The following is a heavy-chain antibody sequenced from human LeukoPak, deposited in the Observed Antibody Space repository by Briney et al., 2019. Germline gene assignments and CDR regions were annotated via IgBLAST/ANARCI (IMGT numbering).Heavy chain of an antibody. V-gene: IGHV1-46*01. Sequence: ASVKVSCKASGYTFTICYMHWVRQAPGQGLEWMGIINPSGGSTNYAQKFQGRVTMTRDMPTSTVYMELSSLRSEDTAVYYCARAHHEGGSLRYWYFDLWGRGTLVTVS. CDR2: INPSGGST. J-gene: IGHJ2*01. CDR1: GYTFTICY. CDR3: ARAHHEGGSLRYWYFDL. D-gene: IGHD2-15*01.